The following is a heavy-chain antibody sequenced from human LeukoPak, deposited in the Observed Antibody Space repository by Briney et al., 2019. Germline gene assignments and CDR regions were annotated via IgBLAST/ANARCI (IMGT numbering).Heavy chain of an antibody. D-gene: IGHD2-2*01. CDR1: GYTFSTYD. Sequence: ASVKVSCKTSGYTFSTYDINWLRQAAGQGLERMGWMNPYSANTGFAQKFQGRAAITRDTSTATAYLELSGLTSEDTAVYYCARAIRYQLLSDYWGQGTWSPSPQ. J-gene: IGHJ4*02. V-gene: IGHV1-8*02. CDR2: MNPYSANT. CDR3: ARAIRYQLLSDY.